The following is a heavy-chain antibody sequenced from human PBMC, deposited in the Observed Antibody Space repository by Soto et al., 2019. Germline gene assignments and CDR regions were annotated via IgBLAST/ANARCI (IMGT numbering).Heavy chain of an antibody. J-gene: IGHJ3*02. V-gene: IGHV1-3*01. D-gene: IGHD6-19*01. CDR1: GYTFTSYA. CDR2: INAGNGNT. CDR3: ARDRSYSSGWNDAFDI. Sequence: ASVKVSCKASGYTFTSYAMHWVRQAPGQRLEWMGWINAGNGNTKYSQKFQGRVTITRDTSASTAYMELSSLRSEDTAVYYCARDRSYSSGWNDAFDIWGQGTMVNVS.